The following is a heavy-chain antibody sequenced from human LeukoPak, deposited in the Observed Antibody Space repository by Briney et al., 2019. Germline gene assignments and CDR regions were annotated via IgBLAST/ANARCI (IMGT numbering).Heavy chain of an antibody. CDR3: ARLRLGDGYNSPVDY. D-gene: IGHD5-24*01. CDR1: GGTFSSYA. CDR2: IIPILGIA. V-gene: IGHV1-69*04. J-gene: IGHJ4*02. Sequence: ASVKVSCKASGGTFSSYAISWVRQAPGQGLEWMGRIIPILGIANYAQKFQGRVTITADKSTSTAYMELSSLRSEDTAVYYCARLRLGDGYNSPVDYWGQGTLVTASS.